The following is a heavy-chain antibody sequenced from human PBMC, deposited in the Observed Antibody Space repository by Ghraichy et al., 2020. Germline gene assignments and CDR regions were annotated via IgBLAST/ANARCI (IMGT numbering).Heavy chain of an antibody. Sequence: SETLSLTCTVSGGSISSYYWSWIRQPPGKGLEWIGYIYYSGSTNYNPSLKSRVTISVDTSKNQFSLKLSSVTAADTAVYYCARGVLGSGWYVGFDYWGQGTLVTVSS. D-gene: IGHD6-19*01. J-gene: IGHJ4*02. V-gene: IGHV4-59*08. CDR1: GGSISSYY. CDR2: IYYSGST. CDR3: ARGVLGSGWYVGFDY.